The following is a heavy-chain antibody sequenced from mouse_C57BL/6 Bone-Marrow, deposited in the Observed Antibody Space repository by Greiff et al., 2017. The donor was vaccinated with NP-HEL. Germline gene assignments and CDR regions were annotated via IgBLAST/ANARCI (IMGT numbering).Heavy chain of an antibody. V-gene: IGHV5-9*01. CDR3: ARRGSNYPFAY. CDR2: ISGGGGNT. J-gene: IGHJ3*01. CDR1: GFTFSSYT. D-gene: IGHD2-5*01. Sequence: EVNVVESGGGLVKPGGSLKLSCAASGFTFSSYTMSWVRQTPEKRLEWVATISGGGGNTYYPDSVKGRFTISRDNAKNTLYLQMSSLRSEDTALYYCARRGSNYPFAYWGQGTLVTVSA.